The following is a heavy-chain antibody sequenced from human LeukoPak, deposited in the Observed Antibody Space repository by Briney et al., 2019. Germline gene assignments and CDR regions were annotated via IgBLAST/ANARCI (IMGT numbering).Heavy chain of an antibody. Sequence: APVKVSCKASGYTFTSYGISWVRQAPGQGLEWMGWISAYNGNTNYAQKLQGRVTMTTDTSTSTAYMELRSLRSEDTAVYYCANGYCTNGVCYNYGMDVWGQGTTVTVSS. D-gene: IGHD2-8*01. V-gene: IGHV1-18*01. CDR3: ANGYCTNGVCYNYGMDV. CDR1: GYTFTSYG. CDR2: ISAYNGNT. J-gene: IGHJ6*02.